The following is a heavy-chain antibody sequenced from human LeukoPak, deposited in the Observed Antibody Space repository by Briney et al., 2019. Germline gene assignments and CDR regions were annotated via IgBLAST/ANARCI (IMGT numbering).Heavy chain of an antibody. CDR3: ARDGHSSTFDY. Sequence: SETLSLTXTVSGGSIRSYYWSWIRQPPGKGLEWIGYIYYSGSTNYNPSLKSRVTISVDTSKNQFSLKLSSVTAADTAVYYCARDGHSSTFDYWGQGTLVTVSS. J-gene: IGHJ4*02. V-gene: IGHV4-59*01. CDR2: IYYSGST. CDR1: GGSIRSYY. D-gene: IGHD6-13*01.